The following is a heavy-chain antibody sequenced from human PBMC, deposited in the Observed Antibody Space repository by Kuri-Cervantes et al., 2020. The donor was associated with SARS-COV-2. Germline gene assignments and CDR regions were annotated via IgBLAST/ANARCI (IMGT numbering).Heavy chain of an antibody. D-gene: IGHD6-19*01. CDR2: IYSGGST. J-gene: IGHJ4*02. V-gene: IGHV3-53*01. Sequence: GESLKISCAASGFTVSSNYMSWVRQAPGEGLEWVSVIYSGGSTYYADSVKGRFTISRDNSKNTLYLQMNSLRAEDTAVYYCARSIIAVAGFGGRDYWGQGTLVTVSS. CDR3: ARSIIAVAGFGGRDY. CDR1: GFTVSSNY.